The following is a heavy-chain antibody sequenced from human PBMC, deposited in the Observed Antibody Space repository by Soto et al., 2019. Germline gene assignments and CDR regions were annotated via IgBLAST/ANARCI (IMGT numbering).Heavy chain of an antibody. V-gene: IGHV2-5*02. CDR2: IYWDGDT. D-gene: IGHD3-3*01. Sequence: QINLIESGPTLVKPTQTLTLTCTFSGFSLSTSGAAVGWVRQPPGRALEWLALIYWDGDTRYNASLGNRLTITKDTSMNQVVRTLTNVDPADTATYYCAHRATMTIFGLMIDNGIWFDPWGQGTRVIVSA. J-gene: IGHJ5*02. CDR3: AHRATMTIFGLMIDNGIWFDP. CDR1: GFSLSTSGAA.